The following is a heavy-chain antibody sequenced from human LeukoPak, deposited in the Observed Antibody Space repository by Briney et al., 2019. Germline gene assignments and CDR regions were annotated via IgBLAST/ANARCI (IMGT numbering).Heavy chain of an antibody. CDR3: AKGNLELRSNRYFDY. J-gene: IGHJ4*02. CDR2: IYSGGST. CDR1: GLTVSSNY. D-gene: IGHD1-7*01. Sequence: GGSLRLSCAASGLTVSSNYMSWVRQAPGKGLEWVSVIYSGGSTYYADSVKGRFTISRDNSKNTLYLQMNSLRAEDTAVYYCAKGNLELRSNRYFDYWGQGTLVTVSS. V-gene: IGHV3-66*01.